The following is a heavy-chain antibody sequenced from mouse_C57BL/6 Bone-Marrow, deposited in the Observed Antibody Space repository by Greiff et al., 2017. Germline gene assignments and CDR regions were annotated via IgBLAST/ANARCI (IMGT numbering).Heavy chain of an antibody. CDR1: GFTFSDYY. Sequence: EVQLVESEGGFVQPGSSMKLSCTASGFTFSDYYMAWVRQVPEKGLEWVANINYDGSSTYYLDSLKSRFIISRDNAKNILYLQMSSLKSEDTATYYCARGGGFYDYDGFAYWGQGTLVTVSA. D-gene: IGHD2-4*01. CDR2: INYDGSST. V-gene: IGHV5-16*01. J-gene: IGHJ3*01. CDR3: ARGGGFYDYDGFAY.